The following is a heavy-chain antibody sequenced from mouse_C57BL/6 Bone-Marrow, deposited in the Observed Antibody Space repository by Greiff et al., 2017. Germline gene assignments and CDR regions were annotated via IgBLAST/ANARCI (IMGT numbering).Heavy chain of an antibody. CDR2: IDPSDSYT. J-gene: IGHJ4*01. Sequence: VQLQQSGAELVMPGASVKLSCKASGYTFTSYWMHWVKQRPGQGLEWIGEIDPSDSYTNYNQKFKGKSTLTVDKSSSTAYMQLSSLTSEDSAVYYCARERGYAMDYWGQGTSGTVSS. V-gene: IGHV1-69*01. CDR3: ARERGYAMDY. CDR1: GYTFTSYW.